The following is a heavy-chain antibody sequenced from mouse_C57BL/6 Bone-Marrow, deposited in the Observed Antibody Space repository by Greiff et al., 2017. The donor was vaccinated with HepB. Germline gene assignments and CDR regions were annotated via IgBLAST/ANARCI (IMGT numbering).Heavy chain of an antibody. CDR2: IHPNSGST. J-gene: IGHJ4*01. V-gene: IGHV1-64*01. CDR3: ARGAAQVPYAMDY. Sequence: QVQLQQPGAELVKPGASVKLSCKASGYTFTSYWMHWVKQRPGQGLEWIGMIHPNSGSTNYNEKFKSKATLTVDKSSSTAYMQLSSLTSEDSAVYYCARGAAQVPYAMDYWGQGTSVTVSS. D-gene: IGHD3-2*02. CDR1: GYTFTSYW.